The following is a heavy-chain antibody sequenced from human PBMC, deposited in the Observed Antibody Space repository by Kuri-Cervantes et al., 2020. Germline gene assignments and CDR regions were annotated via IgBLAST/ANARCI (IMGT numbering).Heavy chain of an antibody. V-gene: IGHV3-20*03. CDR3: ARYADYDTGHEDY. J-gene: IGHJ4*02. D-gene: IGHD4-17*01. Sequence: SWVRRAPGKGLEWVSGINWNGGSTGYADSVKGRFTISRGNAKNSLYLQMNSLRAEDTALYYCARYADYDTGHEDYWGQGTLVTVSS. CDR2: INWNGGST.